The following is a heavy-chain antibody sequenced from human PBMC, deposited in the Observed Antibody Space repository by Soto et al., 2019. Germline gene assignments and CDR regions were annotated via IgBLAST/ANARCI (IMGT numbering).Heavy chain of an antibody. J-gene: IGHJ6*02. D-gene: IGHD1-26*01. CDR3: ARAVGVGATYYYYYGMDV. CDR1: GFTFSSYG. Sequence: QVQLVESGGGVVQPGRSLRLSCAASGFTFSSYGMHWVRQAPDKGLEWVAVIWYDGSNKYYADSVKGRFTISRDNSKNTLYLQMNSLRAEDTAVYYCARAVGVGATYYYYYGMDVWGQGITVTVSS. V-gene: IGHV3-33*01. CDR2: IWYDGSNK.